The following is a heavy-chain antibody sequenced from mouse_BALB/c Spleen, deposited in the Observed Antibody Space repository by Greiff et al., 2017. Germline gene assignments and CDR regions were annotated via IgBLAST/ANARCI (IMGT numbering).Heavy chain of an antibody. CDR1: GFTFSSFG. D-gene: IGHD3-1*01. CDR3: ARSGSPYYAMDY. CDR2: ISSGSSTI. V-gene: IGHV5-17*02. J-gene: IGHJ4*01. Sequence: DVKLVESGGGLVQPGGSRKLSCAASGFTFSSFGMHWVRQAPEKGLEWVAYISSGSSTIYYADTVKGRFTISRDNPKNTLFLQMTSLRSEDTAMYYCARSGSPYYAMDYWGQGTSVTVSS.